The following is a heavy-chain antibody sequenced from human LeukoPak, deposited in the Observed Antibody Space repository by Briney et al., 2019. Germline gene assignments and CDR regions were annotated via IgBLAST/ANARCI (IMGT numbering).Heavy chain of an antibody. J-gene: IGHJ4*02. CDR2: MNPNSGNT. D-gene: IGHD6-13*01. CDR3: ARAGIAAAEFDY. V-gene: IGHV1-8*01. CDR1: GYTFTSYD. Sequence: ASVKVSCKASGYTFTSYDINWVRQATGQGLEWMGWMNPNSGNTGYAQKFQGRVTMTRNTSISTAYMELSSLRSEDTAVYYCARAGIAAAEFDYWGQGTLATVSS.